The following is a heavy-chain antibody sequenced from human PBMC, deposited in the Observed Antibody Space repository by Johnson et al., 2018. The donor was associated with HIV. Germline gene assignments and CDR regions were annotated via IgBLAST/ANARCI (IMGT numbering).Heavy chain of an antibody. V-gene: IGHV3-NL1*01. CDR2: IYSGGNT. CDR3: ARDRAIVVAYDAFDI. J-gene: IGHJ3*02. D-gene: IGHD3-22*01. CDR1: GFTFSSYA. Sequence: QVLLVESGGGVVQPGRSLRLSCAASGFTFSSYAMHWVRQPPGKGLEWVSIIYSGGNTYYADSVKGRFTISRDNSKNSLFLQMNSLRPEDTAVYYCARDRAIVVAYDAFDIWGQGTMVTVSS.